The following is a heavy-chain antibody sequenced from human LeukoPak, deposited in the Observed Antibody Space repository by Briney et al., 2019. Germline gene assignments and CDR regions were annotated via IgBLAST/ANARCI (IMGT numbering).Heavy chain of an antibody. Sequence: GGSLRLSCAASGFTFSSYAMSWVRQAPGEGLEWVSAISGSGGSTYYADSVKGRFTISRDNSKNTLYLQMNSLRAEDTAVYYCARDGATYSSGWYAYWGQGTLVTVSS. CDR2: ISGSGGST. CDR3: ARDGATYSSGWYAY. V-gene: IGHV3-23*01. J-gene: IGHJ4*02. CDR1: GFTFSSYA. D-gene: IGHD6-19*01.